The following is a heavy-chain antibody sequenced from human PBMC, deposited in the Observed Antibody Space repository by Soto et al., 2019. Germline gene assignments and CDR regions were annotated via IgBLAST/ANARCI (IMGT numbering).Heavy chain of an antibody. J-gene: IGHJ5*02. D-gene: IGHD3-3*01. CDR2: IYYSGST. CDR1: GGSVSSGSYY. CDR3: ARESKTILRYNWFDP. Sequence: PSETLSLTCTVSGGSVSSGSYYWSWIRQPPGKGLEWIGYIYYSGSTNYNPSLKSRVTISVDTSKNQFSLKLSSVTAADTAVYYCARESKTILRYNWFDPWGQGTLVTVSS. V-gene: IGHV4-61*01.